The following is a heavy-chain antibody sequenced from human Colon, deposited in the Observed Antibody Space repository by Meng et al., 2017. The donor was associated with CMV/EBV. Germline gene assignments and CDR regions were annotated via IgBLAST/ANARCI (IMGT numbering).Heavy chain of an antibody. CDR1: GFPIVSHY. Sequence: GGSLRLSCSASGFPIVSHYMAWVRQAPGKGLEWVSLIYAVGTPYYADSVKGRFTISRDNDRSIMDLQMSSLRADDTAIYYCVTGTTGYFDLWGQGTLVTVSS. CDR2: IYAVGTP. V-gene: IGHV3-53*01. CDR3: VTGTTGYFDL. J-gene: IGHJ4*02. D-gene: IGHD1-7*01.